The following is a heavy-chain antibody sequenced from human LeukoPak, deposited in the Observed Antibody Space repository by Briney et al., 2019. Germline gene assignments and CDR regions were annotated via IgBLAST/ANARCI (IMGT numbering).Heavy chain of an antibody. CDR1: GFTFSSYA. CDR3: AKGPGYSSGWSSAEYFQH. D-gene: IGHD6-19*01. J-gene: IGHJ1*01. Sequence: GGSLRLSCAASGFTFSSYAMSWVRQAPGKGLEWVSAISGSGGSTYYADSVKGRYTISRDNSKNTLYLQMNSLRAEDTAVYYCAKGPGYSSGWSSAEYFQHWGQGTLVTVSS. V-gene: IGHV3-23*01. CDR2: ISGSGGST.